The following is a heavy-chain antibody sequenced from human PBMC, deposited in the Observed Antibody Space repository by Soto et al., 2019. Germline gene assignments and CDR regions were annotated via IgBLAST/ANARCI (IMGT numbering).Heavy chain of an antibody. CDR1: GFTFSSYG. Sequence: GGSLRLSCAASGFTFSSYGMHWVRQAPGKGLEWVAVISYDGSNKYYADSVKGRFTISRDNSKNTLYLQMNSLRAEDTAVYYCAKFNGRPPVAGKYEGPDYYYYYGMDVWGQGTTVTVSS. V-gene: IGHV3-30*18. CDR3: AKFNGRPPVAGKYEGPDYYYYYGMDV. J-gene: IGHJ6*02. CDR2: ISYDGSNK. D-gene: IGHD6-19*01.